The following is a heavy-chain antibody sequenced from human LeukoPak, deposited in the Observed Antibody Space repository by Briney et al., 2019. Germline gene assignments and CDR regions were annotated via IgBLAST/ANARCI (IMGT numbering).Heavy chain of an antibody. J-gene: IGHJ5*02. CDR1: GFTFSSHN. V-gene: IGHV3-21*01. Sequence: GGSLRLSCAASGFTFSSHNMNWVREAPGKGREWVSSISTSSRFIYYADSVKGRFTISRDNAQNSLYLQMNSLRAEDTAVYYCARGADGVSSNSRGWFDPWGQGTLVTVSS. CDR3: ARGADGVSSNSRGWFDP. D-gene: IGHD2-15*01. CDR2: ISTSSRFI.